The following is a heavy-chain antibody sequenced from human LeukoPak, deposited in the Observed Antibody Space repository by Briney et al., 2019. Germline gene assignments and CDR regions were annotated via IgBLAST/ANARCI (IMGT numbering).Heavy chain of an antibody. CDR2: IYYSGST. V-gene: IGHV4-30-4*01. J-gene: IGHJ6*02. CDR3: ARAHFALSGSPSPPYVYYYGMDV. Sequence: SETLSLTCTVSGGSISSGDYYWSWIRQPPGKGLEWIGYIYYSGSTYYNPSLKSRVTISVDTSKNQFSLKLSSVTAADTAVYYCARAHFALSGSPSPPYVYYYGMDVWGQGTTVTVSS. D-gene: IGHD6-13*01. CDR1: GGSISSGDYY.